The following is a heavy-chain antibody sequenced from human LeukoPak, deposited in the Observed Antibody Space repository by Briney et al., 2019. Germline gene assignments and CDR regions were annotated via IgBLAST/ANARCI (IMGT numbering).Heavy chain of an antibody. CDR1: GYSISSGYC. D-gene: IGHD3-22*01. J-gene: IGHJ4*02. CDR3: ARESSSGYFSDY. Sequence: PSETLSLTCTVSGYSISSGYCWGWIRQPPGKGLEWIGSIYHSGSTYYNPSLKSRVTISVDTSKNQFSLKLSSVTAADTAVYYCARESSSGYFSDYWGQGTLVTVSS. V-gene: IGHV4-38-2*02. CDR2: IYHSGST.